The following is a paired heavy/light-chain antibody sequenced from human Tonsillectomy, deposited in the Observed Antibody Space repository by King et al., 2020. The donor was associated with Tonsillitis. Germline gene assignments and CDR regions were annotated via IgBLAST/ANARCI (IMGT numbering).Light chain of an antibody. CDR1: QSIGRW. CDR2: KAS. J-gene: IGKJ1*01. CDR3: KQYYSYPWA. V-gene: IGKV1-5*03. Sequence: DIQMTQSPSTLSASAGDRVTITCRASQSIGRWLAWYQQKPGKAPEVLIYKASGLQSGVPSRFSGSGSGTEFTLTINSLQPDDFATYYCKQYYSYPWAFGQGTKVEIK.
Heavy chain of an antibody. J-gene: IGHJ4*02. D-gene: IGHD3-9*01. Sequence: QVQLVESGGGGVQPGTSLRLSCATSGFIFSRFGMNWVRQAPGKGLEWVAAISYDGSKQYYADSVKGRFTISRDNSKNTLYLQMNSLRTEDTAVYYCAQGHYYDILNGEDLYWGQGTLVTVSS. V-gene: IGHV3-30*03. CDR1: GFIFSRFG. CDR2: ISYDGSKQ. CDR3: AQGHYYDILNGEDLY.